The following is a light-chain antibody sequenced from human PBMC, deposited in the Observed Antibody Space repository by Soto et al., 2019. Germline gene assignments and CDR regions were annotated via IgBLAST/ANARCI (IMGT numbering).Light chain of an antibody. CDR1: QSINNW. V-gene: IGKV1-5*01. CDR3: QQCHRYLT. Sequence: DIQMTQSPSTLSASVGDRVTTTCRASQSINNWLAWYQQKPGKAPKLLISGASSLQSGVPSRFSGSASGTEFTLTISSLQPDDIATYYCQQCHRYLTFGQLTMGEIK. J-gene: IGKJ1*01. CDR2: GAS.